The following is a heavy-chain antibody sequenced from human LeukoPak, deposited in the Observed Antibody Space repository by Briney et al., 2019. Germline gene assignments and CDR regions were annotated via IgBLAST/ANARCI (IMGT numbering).Heavy chain of an antibody. CDR2: IKQDGSEK. CDR1: GFTFSSYW. Sequence: GGSLRLSCAASGFTFSSYWMSWVRQAPGKGLEWVANIKQDGSEKYYVDSVKGRFTISRDNAKNSLYLQMNSLRAEDTAVYYCARESAHLAVAGTHYYYYMDVWGKGTTVTVAS. CDR3: ARESAHLAVAGTHYYYYMDV. D-gene: IGHD6-19*01. V-gene: IGHV3-7*01. J-gene: IGHJ6*03.